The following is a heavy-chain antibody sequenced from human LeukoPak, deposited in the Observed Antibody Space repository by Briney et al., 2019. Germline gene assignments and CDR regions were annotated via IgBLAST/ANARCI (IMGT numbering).Heavy chain of an antibody. D-gene: IGHD2-15*01. Sequence: PGGSLSLSCAASGFTFSSYAMSWVRQAPGKGLEWVSAISGSGGSTYYADSVKGRFTISRDNSKNTLYLQMNSLRAEDTAVYYCAKDGIVVVVAATPATYFDYWGQGTLVTVSS. J-gene: IGHJ4*02. V-gene: IGHV3-23*01. CDR3: AKDGIVVVVAATPATYFDY. CDR1: GFTFSSYA. CDR2: ISGSGGST.